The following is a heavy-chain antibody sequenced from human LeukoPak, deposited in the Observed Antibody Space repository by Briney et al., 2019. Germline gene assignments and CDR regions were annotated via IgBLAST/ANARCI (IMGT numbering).Heavy chain of an antibody. J-gene: IGHJ6*02. CDR3: ARANTYDSNYYYGMDV. D-gene: IGHD5-12*01. CDR2: INNDGSST. V-gene: IGHV3-74*01. Sequence: GGSLRLSCAASGFTFSRHWMHWVRKVPGKGLVWVSRINNDGSSTSYADSVKGRFTVSRDNARNTLYLQMNSLRAEDTAVYYCARANTYDSNYYYGMDVWGQGTTVTVSS. CDR1: GFTFSRHW.